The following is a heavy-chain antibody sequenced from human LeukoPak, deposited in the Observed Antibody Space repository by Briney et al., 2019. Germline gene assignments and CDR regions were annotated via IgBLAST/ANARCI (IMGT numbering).Heavy chain of an antibody. CDR3: AKRPKGYQVSGSAFDI. V-gene: IGHV3-23*01. D-gene: IGHD3-16*02. CDR2: ICGNGGSK. CDR1: GFTFNTHA. Sequence: PGGSLRLSCAASGFTFNTHAMNWVRQAPGKGPEWVAVICGNGGSKYYADSVKGRFTISRDNSKNTLYLQMNSLRVEDTAVYYCAKRPKGYQVSGSAFDIWGQGTLVTVSS. J-gene: IGHJ3*02.